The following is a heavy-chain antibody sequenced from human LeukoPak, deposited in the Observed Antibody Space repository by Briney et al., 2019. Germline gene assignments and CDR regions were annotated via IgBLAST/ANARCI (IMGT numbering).Heavy chain of an antibody. CDR3: AKSFRGYTGSYFDY. J-gene: IGHJ4*02. CDR2: ISGSGSTT. Sequence: PGGSLRLSCAASDFSFGGYAMSWVRQAPGKGPEWVSAISGSGSTTYYADSVKGRFSISRDNSGNTLYLQMNSLTAEDTAVYYCAKSFRGYTGSYFDYWGQGTLVTVSS. V-gene: IGHV3-23*01. CDR1: DFSFGGYA. D-gene: IGHD1-26*01.